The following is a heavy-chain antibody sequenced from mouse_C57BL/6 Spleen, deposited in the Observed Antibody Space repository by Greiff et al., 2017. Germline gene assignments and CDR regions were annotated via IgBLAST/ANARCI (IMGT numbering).Heavy chain of an antibody. V-gene: IGHV1-80*01. CDR1: GYAFSSYW. J-gene: IGHJ1*03. Sequence: QVQLQQSGAELVKPGASVKISCKASGYAFSSYWMNWVKQRPGKGLEWIGQIYPGDGDTNYNGKFKGKATLTADKSSSTAYMQLSRLTSEDSAVYFYARWGWLLRDWYFDVWGTGTTVTVSS. D-gene: IGHD2-3*01. CDR3: ARWGWLLRDWYFDV. CDR2: IYPGDGDT.